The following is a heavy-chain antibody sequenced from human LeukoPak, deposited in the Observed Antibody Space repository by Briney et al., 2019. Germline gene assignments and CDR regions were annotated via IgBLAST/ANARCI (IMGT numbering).Heavy chain of an antibody. CDR1: GFTFSDFD. V-gene: IGHV3-13*01. CDR3: AREFCGSASKCSGGYFFDL. D-gene: IGHD1-26*01. CDR2: IGVLGDT. J-gene: IGHJ2*01. Sequence: PGGSPRLSCAASGFTFSDFDFHWVRQTTGKGLEWVSGIGVLGDTYYPGSVKGRFTISRENAKNSLYLQMNSLRAGDTAVYYCAREFCGSASKCSGGYFFDLWGRGILVTVSS.